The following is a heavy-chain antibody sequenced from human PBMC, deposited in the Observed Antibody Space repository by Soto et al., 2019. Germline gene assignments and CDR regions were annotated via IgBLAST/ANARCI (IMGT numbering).Heavy chain of an antibody. CDR3: ASGGDYGDWGYIDA. CDR1: GYSFTSFG. V-gene: IGHV1-18*04. CDR2: ISTKLGNI. D-gene: IGHD4-17*01. J-gene: IGHJ5*02. Sequence: VQLVQSGGEVKKPGASVKVSRKASGYSFTSFGITWVRQAPAQGLEWMAWISTKLGNINYTPKFQGRVTVTADTSTGTANMEVRSLRSDDTALYYCASGGDYGDWGYIDAWGQGTLVTVSS.